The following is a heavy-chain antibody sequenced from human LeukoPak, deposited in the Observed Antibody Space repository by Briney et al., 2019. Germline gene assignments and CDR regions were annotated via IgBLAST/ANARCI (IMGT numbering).Heavy chain of an antibody. CDR1: GGSISSYY. CDR3: ARVVIVLMVYTIRDYYMDV. J-gene: IGHJ6*03. CDR2: INHSGST. Sequence: SSETLSLTCTVSGGSISSYYWSWIRQPPGKGLEWIGEINHSGSTNYNPSLKSRVTISVDTSKNQFSLKLSSVTAADTAVYYCARVVIVLMVYTIRDYYMDVWGKGTTVTVSS. D-gene: IGHD2-8*01. V-gene: IGHV4-34*01.